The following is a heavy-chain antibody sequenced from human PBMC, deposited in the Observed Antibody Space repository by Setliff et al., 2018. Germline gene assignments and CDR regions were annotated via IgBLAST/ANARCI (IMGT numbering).Heavy chain of an antibody. Sequence: SETLSLTCTVSGGSISSGSYYWSWIRHPAGKGLEWIGRVYTNGSTYYSPSLKSRVTMSVDTSKNQFSLKLTSVTAADTAVYYCRLWSHNYQNDYWGQGTLVTVSS. D-gene: IGHD3-10*01. CDR2: VYTNGST. CDR3: RLWSHNYQNDY. J-gene: IGHJ4*02. CDR1: GGSISSGSYY. V-gene: IGHV4-61*02.